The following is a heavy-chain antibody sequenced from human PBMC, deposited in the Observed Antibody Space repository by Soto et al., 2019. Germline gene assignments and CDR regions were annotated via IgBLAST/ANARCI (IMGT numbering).Heavy chain of an antibody. Sequence: EVQLVESGGGLVQPGGSLRLSCAASGFTFSSYWMHWVRQAPGKGLVWVSRINAGGTTANYADSVKGRCTISRDNAKNTVYLQMNSLSAEDTAVYYCASSAPGIYGDYNWGQGTLVTVSS. CDR2: INAGGTTA. D-gene: IGHD4-17*01. J-gene: IGHJ4*02. CDR1: GFTFSSYW. V-gene: IGHV3-74*02. CDR3: ASSAPGIYGDYN.